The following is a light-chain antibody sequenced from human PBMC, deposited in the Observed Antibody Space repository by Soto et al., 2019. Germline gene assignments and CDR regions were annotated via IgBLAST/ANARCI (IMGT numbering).Light chain of an antibody. J-gene: IGKJ1*01. CDR2: DAS. CDR3: QQYNAWPPWT. CDR1: QSVSSK. Sequence: EIVMTQSPVTLSVSPGERATLSCRASQSVSSKLAWYQQRPGQAPRLLIYDASTRATGIPARFSGSGSGTEFTLTISSLQSEDFVVYYCQQYNAWPPWTFGQGTKVEIK. V-gene: IGKV3-15*01.